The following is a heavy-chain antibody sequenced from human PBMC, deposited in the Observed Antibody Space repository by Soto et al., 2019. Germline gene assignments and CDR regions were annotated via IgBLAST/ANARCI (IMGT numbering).Heavy chain of an antibody. CDR3: ARDLRRYFDWSHGMDV. Sequence: QVQLVQSGAEVKKPGASVKVSCKASGYTFTSYYMHWVRQAPGQGLAWMGIINPSGGSTSYAQKFQGRVTMTRDTSTSTVYRELSSLRSEDTAVYYCARDLRRYFDWSHGMDVWGQGTTVTVSS. D-gene: IGHD3-9*01. CDR1: GYTFTSYY. J-gene: IGHJ6*02. V-gene: IGHV1-46*01. CDR2: INPSGGST.